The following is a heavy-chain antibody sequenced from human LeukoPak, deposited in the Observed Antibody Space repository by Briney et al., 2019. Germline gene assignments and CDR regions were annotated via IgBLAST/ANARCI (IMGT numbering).Heavy chain of an antibody. CDR1: GYTLTELS. CDR3: ATAPPGLTGYFDL. J-gene: IGHJ2*01. Sequence: ASVKVSCKVSGYTLTELSMHWVRQAPGKGLEWMGGFDPEDGETIYAQKFQGRVTMTEDTSTDTAYMELSSLRSEDTAVYCCATAPPGLTGYFDLWGRGTLVTVSS. V-gene: IGHV1-24*01. D-gene: IGHD1-14*01. CDR2: FDPEDGET.